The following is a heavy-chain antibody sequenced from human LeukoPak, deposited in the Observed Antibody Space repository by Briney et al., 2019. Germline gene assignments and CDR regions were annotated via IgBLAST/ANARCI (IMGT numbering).Heavy chain of an antibody. V-gene: IGHV4-59*01. CDR2: IDHSGGT. CDR3: ARDASGAFFNWFDP. D-gene: IGHD3-3*02. Sequence: SETLSLTCTVSGGSISSYYWSWIRQPPGKGLQWIGYIDHSGGTNYNPSLKRRVTMSVDTSKNQFSLKLRSVTAADTAVYYCARDASGAFFNWFDPWGQGTLVTVSS. J-gene: IGHJ5*02. CDR1: GGSISSYY.